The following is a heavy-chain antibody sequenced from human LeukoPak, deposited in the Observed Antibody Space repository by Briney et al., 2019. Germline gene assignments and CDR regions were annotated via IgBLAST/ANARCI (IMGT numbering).Heavy chain of an antibody. D-gene: IGHD3-22*01. V-gene: IGHV2-70*04. J-gene: IGHJ4*02. Sequence: SGPALVKPTQPLTLTCTFSGFSLSTSGMRVSWIRQPPGKALEWLARIDWDDDKVSSTSLKTRLTISKDTSKNQVVLTMTNMDPVDTATYYCARIGDYYDSLDYWGQGTLVTVSS. CDR3: ARIGDYYDSLDY. CDR1: GFSLSTSGMR. CDR2: IDWDDDK.